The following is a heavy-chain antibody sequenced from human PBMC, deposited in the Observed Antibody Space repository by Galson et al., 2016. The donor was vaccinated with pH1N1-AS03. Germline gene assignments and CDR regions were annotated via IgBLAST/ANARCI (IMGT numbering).Heavy chain of an antibody. CDR1: GFPLSTSGVG. Sequence: PALVKPTQTLTLTCTFSGFPLSTSGVGVGWIRQAPGKALEWLAIIYWNDDIRYGPSLRNRLTITKDTSKSQVVLTMTNMDPVDTATYFCARAYYGDFADWFDPWGLGTLVTVSS. D-gene: IGHD4-17*01. CDR3: ARAYYGDFADWFDP. J-gene: IGHJ5*02. V-gene: IGHV2-5*01. CDR2: IYWNDDI.